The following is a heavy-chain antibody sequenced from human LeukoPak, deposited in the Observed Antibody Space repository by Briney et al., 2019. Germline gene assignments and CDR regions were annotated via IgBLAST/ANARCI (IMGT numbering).Heavy chain of an antibody. V-gene: IGHV3-23*01. Sequence: GGSLRLSCAASGFTFSSYAMSWVRQAPGKGLEWVSAISGSGGSTYYADSVKGRFTISRDNSKNTLYLQMNSLRAEDTAVYYCAKDHGYSGGWYSPNYFDYWGQGTLVTVSS. CDR3: AKDHGYSGGWYSPNYFDY. CDR2: ISGSGGST. CDR1: GFTFSSYA. J-gene: IGHJ4*02. D-gene: IGHD6-19*01.